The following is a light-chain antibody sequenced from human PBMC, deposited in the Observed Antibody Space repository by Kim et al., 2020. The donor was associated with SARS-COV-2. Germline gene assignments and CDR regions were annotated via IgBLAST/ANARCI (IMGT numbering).Light chain of an antibody. CDR2: KDS. Sequence: SFELTQTYTVSVSLGQTARITCSGDILTNYYTRWFQQRPGQAPLLVIYKDSERSSGVPERFSGSSSGTIVTLTITGDQVEDEADYFCYSATDKSLVFCGGTKLTVL. V-gene: IGLV3-27*01. J-gene: IGLJ3*02. CDR3: YSATDKSLV. CDR1: ILTNYY.